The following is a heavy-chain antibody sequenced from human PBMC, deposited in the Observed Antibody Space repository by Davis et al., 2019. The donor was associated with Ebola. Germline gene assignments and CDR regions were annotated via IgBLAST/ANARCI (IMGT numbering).Heavy chain of an antibody. CDR3: AREMGGDSYDY. J-gene: IGHJ4*02. CDR2: INSDGSST. D-gene: IGHD5-18*01. V-gene: IGHV3-74*01. CDR1: GFTFSSYW. Sequence: GESLKISCAASGFTFSSYWMHWVRQAPGKGLVWVSRINSDGSSTSYADSVKGRFTISRDNAKNTLYLQMNSLRAEDTAVYYCAREMGGDSYDYWGQGTLVTVSS.